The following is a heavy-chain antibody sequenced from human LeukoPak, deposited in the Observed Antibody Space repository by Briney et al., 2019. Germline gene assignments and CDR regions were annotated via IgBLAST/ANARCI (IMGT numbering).Heavy chain of an antibody. CDR2: IGTAGDT. J-gene: IGHJ4*02. V-gene: IGHV3-13*01. D-gene: IGHD1-26*01. CDR3: ARGRWGHKWELLDY. CDR1: GFTFSSYD. Sequence: GGSLRLSCAASGFTFSSYDMHWVRQATGKGLEWVSAIGTAGDTYYPGSVKGRFTISRENAKNSLYLQMNSLRAGDTAVYYCARGRWGHKWELLDYWGQGTLVTVSS.